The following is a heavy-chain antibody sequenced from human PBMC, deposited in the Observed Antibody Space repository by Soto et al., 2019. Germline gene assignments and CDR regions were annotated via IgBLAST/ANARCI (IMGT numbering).Heavy chain of an antibody. CDR2: ISSSSSYI. D-gene: IGHD2-21*02. V-gene: IGHV3-21*01. CDR3: ARADGVYCGGDCYAFDI. J-gene: IGHJ3*02. CDR1: GFTFSSYS. Sequence: GGSLRLSCAASGFTFSSYSMNWVRQAPGKGLEWVSSISSSSSYIYYADSVKGRFTISRDNAKNSLYLQMNSLRAEDAAEYYCARADGVYCGGDCYAFDIWGQGTMVTVSS.